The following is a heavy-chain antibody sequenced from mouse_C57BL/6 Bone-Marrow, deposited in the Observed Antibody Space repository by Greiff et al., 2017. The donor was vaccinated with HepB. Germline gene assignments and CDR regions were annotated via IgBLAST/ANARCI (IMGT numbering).Heavy chain of an antibody. D-gene: IGHD1-1*01. Sequence: QVQLQQSGAELVKPGASVKLSCKASGYTFTEYTIHWVKQRSGQGLEWIGWFYPGSGSIKYNEKFKDKATLTAEKSSSTVYMELSRLTSEDSAVYFCARHEERGEGYYGYFDYWGQGTTLTVSS. CDR1: GYTFTEYT. V-gene: IGHV1-62-2*01. CDR3: ARHEERGEGYYGYFDY. CDR2: FYPGSGSI. J-gene: IGHJ2*01.